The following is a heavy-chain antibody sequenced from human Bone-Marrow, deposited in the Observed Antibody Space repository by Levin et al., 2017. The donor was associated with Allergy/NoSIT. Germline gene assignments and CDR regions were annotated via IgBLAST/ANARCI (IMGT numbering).Heavy chain of an antibody. D-gene: IGHD4-11*01. CDR3: ARDDPNSDLTFDY. V-gene: IGHV3-48*02. CDR2: INRNSGTM. Sequence: GESLKISCAASGFTFSSYGMNWVRQAPGKGLEWVSYINRNSGTMYYADSVKGRFTISRDNAKNSLYLQMNSLRDADTAMYFCARDDPNSDLTFDYWGQGTLVTVSS. CDR1: GFTFSSYG. J-gene: IGHJ4*02.